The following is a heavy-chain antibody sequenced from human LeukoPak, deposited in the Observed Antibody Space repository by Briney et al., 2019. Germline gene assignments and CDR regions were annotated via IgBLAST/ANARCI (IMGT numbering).Heavy chain of an antibody. CDR1: GFTFSSYA. CDR2: ISGSGGST. J-gene: IGHJ3*02. CDR3: ARDREVVAFDI. Sequence: GGSLRLSCAASGFTFSSYAMGWVRQAPGKGLKWVSAISGSGGSTYYADSVRGRFTISRDNSKNSLYLQMNSLRAEDTAVYYCARDREVVAFDIWGQGTMVTVSS. D-gene: IGHD2-15*01. V-gene: IGHV3-23*01.